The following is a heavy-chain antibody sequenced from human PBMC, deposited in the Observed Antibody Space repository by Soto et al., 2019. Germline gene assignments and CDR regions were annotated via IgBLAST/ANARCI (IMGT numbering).Heavy chain of an antibody. CDR1: GTSIRGYY. J-gene: IGHJ4*02. V-gene: IGHV4-59*01. D-gene: IGHD3-10*01. Sequence: SETLSLTCSVSGTSIRGYYWTWIRQPPGKGLEWIGYIYYTGTTKYNPSLKSRVTISVDTSKNQLSLRLNSVTAADTAAYYCAREVSSFGSNHFDSWGQGALVTVSS. CDR2: IYYTGTT. CDR3: AREVSSFGSNHFDS.